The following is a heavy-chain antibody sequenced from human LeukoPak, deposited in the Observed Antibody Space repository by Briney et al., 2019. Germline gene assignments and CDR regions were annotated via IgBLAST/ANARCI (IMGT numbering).Heavy chain of an antibody. D-gene: IGHD3-10*01. CDR2: VYYTGST. CDR1: GASVTSGGFY. CDR3: ARHSGSGSLSRPFDP. J-gene: IGHJ5*02. Sequence: SETLSLTCTVPGASVTSGGFYWAWLRQPPGKGLEWIATVYYTGSTYYTPSLKSRGTISIDTSKNQFSLNLRSVVAPDTAVYYCARHSGSGSLSRPFDPWGQGTLVTVSA. V-gene: IGHV4-39*01.